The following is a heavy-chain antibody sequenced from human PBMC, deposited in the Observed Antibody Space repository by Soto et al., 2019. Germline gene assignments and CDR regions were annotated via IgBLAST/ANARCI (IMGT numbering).Heavy chain of an antibody. CDR3: VRRSDSALDY. CDR2: IFYSGST. D-gene: IGHD3-22*01. CDR1: GGSISGSNYY. V-gene: IGHV4-39*01. J-gene: IGHJ4*01. Sequence: SETLSLTCTVSGGSISGSNYYWGWIRQPPGKGLEYIGTIFYSGSTNCNPSLKSRVTMSVDTSKNQFSLKLTSVSAADTAMYYCVRRSDSALDYWGQGTLVTVSS.